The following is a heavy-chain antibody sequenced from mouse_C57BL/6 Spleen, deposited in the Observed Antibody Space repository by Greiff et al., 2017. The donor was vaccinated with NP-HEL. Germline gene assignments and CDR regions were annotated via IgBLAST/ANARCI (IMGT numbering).Heavy chain of an antibody. J-gene: IGHJ2*01. CDR3: TRSGYGPYYFDY. CDR1: GYTFTDYE. V-gene: IGHV1-15*01. CDR2: IDPETGGT. D-gene: IGHD3-1*01. Sequence: QVQLQQSGAELVRPGASVTLSCKASGYTFTDYEMHWVKQTPVHGLEWIGAIDPETGGTAYNQKFKGKAILTADKSSSTAYMELRSLTSEDSAVYYCTRSGYGPYYFDYWGQGTTLTVSS.